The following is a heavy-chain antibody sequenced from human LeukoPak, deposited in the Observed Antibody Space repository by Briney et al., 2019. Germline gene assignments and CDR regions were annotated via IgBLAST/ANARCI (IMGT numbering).Heavy chain of an antibody. J-gene: IGHJ4*02. CDR3: ARLYLRDHCSSTSCYGLYFDY. CDR1: GYSITSGYY. Sequence: PSETLSLTCAVSGYSITSGYYWGWIRQPPGKGLEGIGSIYHSGSTYYNPSLKTRVTISVDTFKNQFSLKLSSVTAADTAVYYCARLYLRDHCSSTSCYGLYFDYWGQGTLVTVSS. D-gene: IGHD2-2*01. V-gene: IGHV4-38-2*01. CDR2: IYHSGST.